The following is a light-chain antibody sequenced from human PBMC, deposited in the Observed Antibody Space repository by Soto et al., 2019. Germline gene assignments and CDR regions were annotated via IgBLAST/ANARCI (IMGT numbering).Light chain of an antibody. CDR3: QHLNNYPPFT. CDR2: AAS. CDR1: QSINTY. J-gene: IGKJ3*01. Sequence: DIQMTQSPSSLSASVGDRVTITCRASQSINTYLNWYQQKPGKAPKFLIHAASSLQSGVPSRFSGSGSGTFFTLTIRSLQPEDFATYYCQHLNNYPPFTFGPGTKVD. V-gene: IGKV1-39*01.